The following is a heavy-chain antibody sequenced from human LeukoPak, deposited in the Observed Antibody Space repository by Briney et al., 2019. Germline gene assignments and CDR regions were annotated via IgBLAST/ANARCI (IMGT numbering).Heavy chain of an antibody. J-gene: IGHJ4*02. CDR1: GYTFTGYY. Sequence: ASVKVSCKASGYTFTGYYIHWVRQAPRQGLEWMGWINPDSGGTNYAQKFQGRVTMTRDTSISTAYMELNRLRSDDTAVYYCAKTGLGYSASDYWSQGTLVTVSS. D-gene: IGHD6-13*01. CDR2: INPDSGGT. V-gene: IGHV1-2*02. CDR3: AKTGLGYSASDY.